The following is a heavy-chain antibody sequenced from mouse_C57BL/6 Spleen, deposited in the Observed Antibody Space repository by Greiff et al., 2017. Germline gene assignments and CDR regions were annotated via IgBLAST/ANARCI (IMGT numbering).Heavy chain of an antibody. CDR3: ARWEITTVVALYYNAMDY. D-gene: IGHD1-1*01. J-gene: IGHJ4*01. Sequence: VMLVESGAELARPGASVKLSCKASGYTFTSYGISWVKQRTGQGLEWIGEIYPRSGNTYYNEKFKGKATLTADKSSSTAYMELRSLTSEDSAVYFCARWEITTVVALYYNAMDYWGKGTSVTVSS. V-gene: IGHV1-81*01. CDR1: GYTFTSYG. CDR2: IYPRSGNT.